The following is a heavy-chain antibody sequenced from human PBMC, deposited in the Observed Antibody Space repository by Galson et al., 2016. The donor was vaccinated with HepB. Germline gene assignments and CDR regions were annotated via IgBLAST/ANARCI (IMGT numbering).Heavy chain of an antibody. CDR3: ARVGCSTTSCYRHSPYYFDY. J-gene: IGHJ4*02. D-gene: IGHD2-2*01. CDR1: GFTFSSYW. V-gene: IGHV3-74*01. CDR2: SNGDGSST. Sequence: SLRLSCAASGFTFSSYWMHWVRQAPGKGLVWVSRSNGDGSSTTYADSVKGRFTISRDNDKNTLYLQMNSLRAEDTAVYYCARVGCSTTSCYRHSPYYFDYWGQGTLVTVSS.